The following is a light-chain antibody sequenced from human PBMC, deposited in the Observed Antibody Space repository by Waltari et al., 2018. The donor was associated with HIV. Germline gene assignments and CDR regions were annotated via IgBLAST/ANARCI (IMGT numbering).Light chain of an antibody. Sequence: EIVLTQSPATLSLSPGERATLSCLASQSVSNYLAWYQQKPGQAPRLLIYAASSRATGIPARFSGSGSGTDFTLTISSLEPGDFAVYYCQQRSNWPITFGQGTRLEIK. V-gene: IGKV3-11*01. CDR2: AAS. CDR3: QQRSNWPIT. J-gene: IGKJ5*01. CDR1: QSVSNY.